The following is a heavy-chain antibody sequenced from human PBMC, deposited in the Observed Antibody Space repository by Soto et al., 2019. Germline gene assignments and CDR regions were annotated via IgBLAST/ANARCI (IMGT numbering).Heavy chain of an antibody. D-gene: IGHD5-12*01. CDR1: GFTVSSNY. V-gene: IGHV3-53*01. CDR2: IYSGGST. CDR3: AGSVDIVATITDAFDI. Sequence: GGSLRLSCAASGFTVSSNYMSWVRQAPGKGLEWVSVIYSGGSTYYADSVKGRFTISRDNSKNTLYLQMNSLRAEDTAVYYCAGSVDIVATITDAFDIWGQGTMVTVSS. J-gene: IGHJ3*02.